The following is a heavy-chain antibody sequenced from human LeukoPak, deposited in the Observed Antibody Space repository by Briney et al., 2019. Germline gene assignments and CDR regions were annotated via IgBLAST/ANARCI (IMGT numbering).Heavy chain of an antibody. CDR3: ARVTPGYSNYNYYGMDV. CDR2: INHSGST. V-gene: IGHV4-34*01. Sequence: SETLSLTCTVSGGSISSYYWSWIRQPPGKGLEWIGEINHSGSTNYNPSLKSRVTISVDTSKNQFSLKLSSVTAADTAVYYCARVTPGYSNYNYYGMDVWGQGTTVTVSS. D-gene: IGHD4-4*01. CDR1: GGSISSYY. J-gene: IGHJ6*02.